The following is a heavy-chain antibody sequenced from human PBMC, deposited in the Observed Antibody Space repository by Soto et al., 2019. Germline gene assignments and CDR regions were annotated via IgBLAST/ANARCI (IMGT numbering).Heavy chain of an antibody. V-gene: IGHV1-69*06. CDR2: IIPLFGTT. CDR3: ASREGVAGPATYISPGYYFDC. CDR1: GGTFSKFV. Sequence: QVQLVQSGAEVKKPGSSVKVSCRASGGTFSKFVVSWVRQAPGQGLEWMGGIIPLFGTTNYAQKFQGRVTITADKSTTTAYMVLSSLRSDDTAVYYCASREGVAGPATYISPGYYFDCWGQGTLVTVSS. D-gene: IGHD2-2*01. J-gene: IGHJ4*02.